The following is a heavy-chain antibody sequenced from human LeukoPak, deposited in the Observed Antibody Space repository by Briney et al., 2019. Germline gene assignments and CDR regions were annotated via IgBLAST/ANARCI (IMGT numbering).Heavy chain of an antibody. Sequence: SVKVSCKASGGTFSSYAISWVRQAPGQGLEWMGGIIPIFGTANYAQKFQGRVTITADESTSTAYMELSSLRSEDTAVYYCARGFLTGDAFDIWGQGAMVTVSS. CDR3: ARGFLTGDAFDI. V-gene: IGHV1-69*13. CDR2: IIPIFGTA. D-gene: IGHD7-27*01. J-gene: IGHJ3*02. CDR1: GGTFSSYA.